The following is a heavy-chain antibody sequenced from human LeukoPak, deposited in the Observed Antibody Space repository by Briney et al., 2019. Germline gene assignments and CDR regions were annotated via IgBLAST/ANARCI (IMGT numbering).Heavy chain of an antibody. J-gene: IGHJ4*02. CDR3: ARGGELPRNSFFDY. V-gene: IGHV1-18*01. D-gene: IGHD1-26*01. CDR1: GYTFTSHV. CDR2: ISAYNGNT. Sequence: ASVKVSCKASGYTFTSHVINWVRQAPGQGLEWMGWISAYNGNTNYAQKLQGRVTMTTDTSTSTAYMELRSLRSDDTAVYYCARGGELPRNSFFDYWGQGTLVTVSS.